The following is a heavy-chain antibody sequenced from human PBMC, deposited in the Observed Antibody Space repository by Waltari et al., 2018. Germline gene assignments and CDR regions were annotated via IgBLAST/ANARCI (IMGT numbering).Heavy chain of an antibody. V-gene: IGHV4-59*01. D-gene: IGHD6-13*01. Sequence: QVQLQESGPGLVKPSETLSLTCTVSGGSISSYYWSWIRQPPGKGLERIGYSYYSGRTNYPPSLKSRVTISVATSKTQFSLKLSSVTAADTAVYYCARDYGIAAAGTWYFDLWGRGALVTVSS. CDR1: GGSISSYY. CDR3: ARDYGIAAAGTWYFDL. CDR2: SYYSGRT. J-gene: IGHJ2*01.